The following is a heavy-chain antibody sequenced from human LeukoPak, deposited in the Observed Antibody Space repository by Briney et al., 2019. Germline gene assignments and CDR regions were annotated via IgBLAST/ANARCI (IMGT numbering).Heavy chain of an antibody. CDR1: GYTFTSYG. D-gene: IGHD1-26*01. CDR3: ARRGKWELLMDV. J-gene: IGHJ6*04. V-gene: IGHV1-18*01. CDR2: ISAYNGNT. Sequence: ASVKVSCKASGYTFTSYGIGWVRQAPGQGLEWMGWISAYNGNTNYAQKPQGRVTMTTDTSTSTAYMELRSLRFDDTAVYYCARRGKWELLMDVWGKGTTVTVSS.